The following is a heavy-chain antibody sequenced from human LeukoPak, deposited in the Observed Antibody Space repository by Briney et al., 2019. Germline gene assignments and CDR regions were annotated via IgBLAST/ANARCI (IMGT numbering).Heavy chain of an antibody. CDR2: INHSGST. J-gene: IGHJ4*02. V-gene: IGHV4-34*01. D-gene: IGHD1-26*01. Sequence: SETLSLTCAVYGGSFSGYYWSWIRQPPGKGLEWIGEINHSGSTNYNPSLKSRVTISVDTSKNQFSLKLSSVTAADTAVYYCARGPRRGATTHVRFDYWGQGTLVTVSS. CDR3: ARGPRRGATTHVRFDY. CDR1: GGSFSGYY.